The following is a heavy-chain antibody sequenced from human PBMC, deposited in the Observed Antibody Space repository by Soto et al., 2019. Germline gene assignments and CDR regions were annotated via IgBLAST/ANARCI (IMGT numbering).Heavy chain of an antibody. CDR2: INSDGSST. J-gene: IGHJ4*02. CDR1: GFTFSSYW. Sequence: EVQLVESGGGLVQPGGSLRLSCAASGFTFSSYWMHWVRQVPGKGLVWVSRINSDGSSTGYADSVMGRFTISRDNAKNRRYVHMNSRRADDTAVYYWARDEGDCSGGSCYVAGYWGPGTLVPVFS. D-gene: IGHD2-15*01. V-gene: IGHV3-74*01. CDR3: ARDEGDCSGGSCYVAGY.